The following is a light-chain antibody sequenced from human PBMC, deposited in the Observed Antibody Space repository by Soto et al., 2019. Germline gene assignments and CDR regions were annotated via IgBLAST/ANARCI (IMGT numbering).Light chain of an antibody. Sequence: QSVLTQPASVSGSPVQSITISCTGTSSDVGGYNYVSWYQQHPGKAPKLMIYDVSNRPAGVSNRFSGSKSGNTASLTISGLQAEDEADYYCSSYTSSSTVVFGGGTKLT. J-gene: IGLJ2*01. CDR3: SSYTSSSTVV. CDR1: SSDVGGYNY. CDR2: DVS. V-gene: IGLV2-14*01.